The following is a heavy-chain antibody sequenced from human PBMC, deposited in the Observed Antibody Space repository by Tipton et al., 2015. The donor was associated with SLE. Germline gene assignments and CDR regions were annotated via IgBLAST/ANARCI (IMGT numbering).Heavy chain of an antibody. D-gene: IGHD2-15*01. J-gene: IGHJ4*02. Sequence: SLRLSCAASGFTFSSYAMHWVRQAPGKGLERVAVISYDGSNKYYADSVKGRFTISRDNSKNTLYLQMNSLRAEDTAVYYCASEGYCSGGSCLFDYWGQGTLVTVSS. CDR1: GFTFSSYA. CDR3: ASEGYCSGGSCLFDY. CDR2: ISYDGSNK. V-gene: IGHV3-30*04.